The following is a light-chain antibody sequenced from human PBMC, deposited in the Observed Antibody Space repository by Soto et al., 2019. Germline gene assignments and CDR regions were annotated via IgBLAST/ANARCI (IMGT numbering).Light chain of an antibody. CDR1: DSNIGSNF. CDR2: RND. V-gene: IGLV1-47*01. J-gene: IGLJ3*02. CDR3: ESCADSLSVWV. Sequence: QSVVSQPPSASGTPGQRVTISCSGTDSNIGSNFFYWYQQLAGTAPKLLVFRNDQRPSGAPDRISRSKSGTSASLAISGFRSEAEADYYCESCADSLSVWVFGGGTQLTVL.